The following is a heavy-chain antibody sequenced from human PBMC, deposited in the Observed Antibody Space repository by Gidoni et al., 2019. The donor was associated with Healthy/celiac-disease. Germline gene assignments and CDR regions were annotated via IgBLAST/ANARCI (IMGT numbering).Heavy chain of an antibody. V-gene: IGHV4-61*01. J-gene: IGHJ3*02. Sequence: QVQLQESGPGLVKPSATLSLTCTVSGGSVSSGSYYWSWIRQPPGKGLEWIGYIYYSGSTNYNPSLKSRVTISVDTSKNQFSLKLSSVTAADTAVYYCARERITMIVVAHAFDIWGQGTMVTVSS. D-gene: IGHD3-22*01. CDR3: ARERITMIVVAHAFDI. CDR2: IYYSGST. CDR1: GGSVSSGSYY.